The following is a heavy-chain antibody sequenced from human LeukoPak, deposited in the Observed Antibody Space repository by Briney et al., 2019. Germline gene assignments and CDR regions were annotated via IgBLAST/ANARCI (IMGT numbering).Heavy chain of an antibody. CDR3: ARVPLDSSGYYTWYFDL. CDR1: GGTXSSYA. CDR2: IIPIFGTA. V-gene: IGHV1-69*01. J-gene: IGHJ2*01. Sequence: SVKVSCKASGGTXSSYAISWVRQAPGQGLEWMGGIIPIFGTANYAQKFQGRVTITADESTSTAYMELSSLRSEDTAVYYCARVPLDSSGYYTWYFDLWGRGTLVTVSS. D-gene: IGHD3-22*01.